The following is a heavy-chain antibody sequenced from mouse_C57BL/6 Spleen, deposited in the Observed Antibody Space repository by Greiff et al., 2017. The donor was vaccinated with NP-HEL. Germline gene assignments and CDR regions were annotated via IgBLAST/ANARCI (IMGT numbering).Heavy chain of an antibody. D-gene: IGHD2-4*01. J-gene: IGHJ4*01. CDR2: IDPSDSYT. CDR3: ARKGNDYDGYAMDY. Sequence: VQLQQPGAELVMPGASVKLSCKASGYTFTSYWMHWVKQRPGQGLEWIGEIDPSDSYTNYNQKFKGKSTLTVDKSSSTAYMQLSSLTSGDSAVYYCARKGNDYDGYAMDYWGQGTSVTVSS. V-gene: IGHV1-69*01. CDR1: GYTFTSYW.